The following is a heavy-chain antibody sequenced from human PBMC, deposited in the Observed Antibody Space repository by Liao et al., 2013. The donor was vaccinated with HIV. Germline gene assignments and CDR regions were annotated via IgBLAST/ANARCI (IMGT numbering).Heavy chain of an antibody. Sequence: QVQLQESGPGLVKPSETLSLTCSVSGVSISRNYWTWIRQPPGKGLEWIGYIYYSGTTDYNPSLTSRVSISIDTSKNQFSLRLTSVTAADTAVYYCARDQGDHYNSGGYWQPSHGIDYWGQGILVAVSS. D-gene: IGHD3-22*01. CDR3: ARDQGDHYNSGGYWQPSHGIDY. J-gene: IGHJ4*02. V-gene: IGHV4-59*01. CDR1: GVSISRNY. CDR2: IYYSGTT.